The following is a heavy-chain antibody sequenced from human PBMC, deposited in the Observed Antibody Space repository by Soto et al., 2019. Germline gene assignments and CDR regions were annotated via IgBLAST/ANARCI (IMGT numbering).Heavy chain of an antibody. CDR2: IYPGDSDT. CDR1: GYSFTIYW. V-gene: IGHV5-51*01. D-gene: IGHD4-17*01. Sequence: PVESLKISCMGSGYSFTIYWIGWVRQMPGKGLEWMGIIYPGDSDTRYSPSFQGQATISADKSISTAYLQWSSLKASDTAMYYCARSKGEIHDYDEVGWFDPWGQGTLVT. CDR3: ARSKGEIHDYDEVGWFDP. J-gene: IGHJ5*02.